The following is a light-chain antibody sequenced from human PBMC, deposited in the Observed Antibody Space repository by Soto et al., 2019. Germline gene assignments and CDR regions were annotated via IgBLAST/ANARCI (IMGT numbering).Light chain of an antibody. CDR2: AAV. CDR3: QQYGSSPLT. Sequence: EIVLTQSPGTLSLSPGERATLSCRASQSVSTSYVAWYQQKPGQAPRLLIYAAVTRATGIPDRFSGSGSRTDFTLTISRLEPEDFAVYYCQQYGSSPLT. J-gene: IGKJ4*01. CDR1: QSVSTSY. V-gene: IGKV3-20*01.